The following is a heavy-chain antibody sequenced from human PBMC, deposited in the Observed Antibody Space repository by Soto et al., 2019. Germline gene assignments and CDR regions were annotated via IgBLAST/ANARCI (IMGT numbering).Heavy chain of an antibody. CDR1: GFTFSSYA. V-gene: IGHV3-23*01. D-gene: IGHD3-10*01. J-gene: IGHJ6*04. CDR3: AKGIRDTGGYYYYSRDV. CDR2: ISGSGGIT. Sequence: GGSLRLSCAASGFTFSSYAMGWVRQAPGKGLDWVSVISGSGGITYSADSVKGRFTISRDNSKNILYLQMNSLRAEDTAVYYSAKGIRDTGGYYYYSRDVGGKGPAVTVSS.